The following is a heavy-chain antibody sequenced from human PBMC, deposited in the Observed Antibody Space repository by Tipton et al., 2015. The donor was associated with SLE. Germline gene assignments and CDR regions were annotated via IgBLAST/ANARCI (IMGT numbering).Heavy chain of an antibody. CDR2: IYYSGST. CDR1: GGSISSSSYY. Sequence: TPSLTCTVSGGSISSSSYYWGWIRQPPGKGLEWIGSIYYSGSTYYNPSLKSRVTISVDTSKNQFSLKLSSVTAADTAVYYCAREARPYFYYYFMDVWGKGTTVTVSS. J-gene: IGHJ6*03. CDR3: AREARPYFYYYFMDV. V-gene: IGHV4-39*07.